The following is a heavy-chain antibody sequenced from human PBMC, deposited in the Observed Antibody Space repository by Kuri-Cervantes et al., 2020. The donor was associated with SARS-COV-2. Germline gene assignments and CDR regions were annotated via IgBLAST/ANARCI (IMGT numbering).Heavy chain of an antibody. D-gene: IGHD6-19*01. CDR1: GFTFSSYE. CDR2: ISSSGSTI. CDR3: ARDQSSIAVAGTLGVDYYYYYMDV. V-gene: IGHV3-48*03. J-gene: IGHJ6*03. Sequence: LSLTCAASGFTFSSYEMNWVRQAPGKGLEWVSYISSSGSTIYYADSVKGRFTISRDNAKNSLYLQMNSLRAEDTAVYYCARDQSSIAVAGTLGVDYYYYYMDVWGKGTTVTSP.